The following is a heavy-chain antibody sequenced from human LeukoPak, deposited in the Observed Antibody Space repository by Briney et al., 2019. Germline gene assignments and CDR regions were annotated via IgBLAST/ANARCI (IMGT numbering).Heavy chain of an antibody. J-gene: IGHJ4*02. CDR2: ISANNGNT. CDR1: GYTFTSYG. Sequence: ASVKVSCKASGYTFTSYGISWVRQAPGQGLEWMGWISANNGNTNYAQKLQGRVTMTTDTSTSTAYMELRSLRSDDTAVYYCARSILTGYYPGGYYFDYWGQGTLVTVSS. V-gene: IGHV1-18*04. D-gene: IGHD3-9*01. CDR3: ARSILTGYYPGGYYFDY.